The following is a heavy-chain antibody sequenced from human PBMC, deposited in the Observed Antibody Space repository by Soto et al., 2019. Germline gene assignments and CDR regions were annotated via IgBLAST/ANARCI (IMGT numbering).Heavy chain of an antibody. Sequence: QVQLVQSGAEVKKTGASVKVSCKASGYTFTDYYIHWVRPALGQGLEWMGMSNPSGGSTDYAQKFQGRVTMTRDTSTGTVYMELSSLRSEDTAVDDCARPPFPGCINAVCYPFDDWGQGTLVTVSS. V-gene: IGHV1-46*01. CDR2: SNPSGGST. J-gene: IGHJ4*02. D-gene: IGHD2-8*01. CDR1: GYTFTDYY. CDR3: ARPPFPGCINAVCYPFDD.